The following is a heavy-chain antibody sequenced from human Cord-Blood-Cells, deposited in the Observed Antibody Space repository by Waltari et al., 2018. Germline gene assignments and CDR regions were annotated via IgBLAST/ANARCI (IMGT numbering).Heavy chain of an antibody. V-gene: IGHV4-30-2*01. CDR3: ARDRTGEGAFDI. J-gene: IGHJ3*02. CDR2: IYHSGST. D-gene: IGHD7-27*01. CDR1: GGSIRSGGYS. Sequence: QLQLQESGSGLVKPSQTLSLTCAVSGGSIRSGGYSWSWIRQPPGKGLEWIGYIYHSGSTYYNPSLKSRVTRSVDMSKTQFSLKLSCVTAADTAVYYCARDRTGEGAFDIWGQGTMVTVS.